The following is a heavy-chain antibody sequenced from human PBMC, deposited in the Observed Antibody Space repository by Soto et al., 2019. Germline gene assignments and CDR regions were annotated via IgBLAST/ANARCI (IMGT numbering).Heavy chain of an antibody. Sequence: HPGGSLRLSCAASGFTFSSYAMSWVRQAPGKGLEWVSAISGSGGSTYYADSVKGRFTISRDNSKNTLYLQMNSLRAEDTAVYYCAKSRSSSGWHGGYWFDPWGQGTLVTISS. V-gene: IGHV3-23*01. D-gene: IGHD6-19*01. J-gene: IGHJ5*02. CDR3: AKSRSSSGWHGGYWFDP. CDR2: ISGSGGST. CDR1: GFTFSSYA.